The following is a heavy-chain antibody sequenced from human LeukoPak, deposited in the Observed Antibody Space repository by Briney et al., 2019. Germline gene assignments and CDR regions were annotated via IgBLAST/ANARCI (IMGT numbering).Heavy chain of an antibody. CDR1: GFTFSNAW. D-gene: IGHD3-22*01. CDR3: TRVRDSSAYHAFDI. J-gene: IGHJ3*02. CDR2: IKTKTDGGTT. Sequence: GGSLRLSCAASGFTFSNAWMSWVRQDPGKGLEWVGRIKTKTDGGTTDYAAPVKGRFTISRDDSKNTLYLQMNSLKTEDTAVYYCTRVRDSSAYHAFDIWGQGTMVTDSS. V-gene: IGHV3-15*01.